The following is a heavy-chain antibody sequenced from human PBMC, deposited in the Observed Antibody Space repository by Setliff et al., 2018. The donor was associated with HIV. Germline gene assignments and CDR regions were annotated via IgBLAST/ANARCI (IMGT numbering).Heavy chain of an antibody. Sequence: GESLKISCAGSGFTFDSHGMIWVRQAPGRGPEWLSYINPAGITMYYADSVRGRFTISRDNAQSSLYLQINSLRAEDTAFYYCARVRNPTVHTMYFDSWGQGTLVTVSS. D-gene: IGHD4-4*01. CDR2: INPAGITM. CDR1: GFTFDSHG. CDR3: ARVRNPTVHTMYFDS. J-gene: IGHJ4*01. V-gene: IGHV3-48*01.